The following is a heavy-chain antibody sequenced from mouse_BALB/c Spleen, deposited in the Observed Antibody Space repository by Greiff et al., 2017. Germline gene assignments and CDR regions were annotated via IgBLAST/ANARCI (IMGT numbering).Heavy chain of an antibody. CDR1: GFTFSSYA. Sequence: EVMLVESGGGLVKPGGSLKLSCAASGFTFSSYAMSWVRQTPEKRLEWVASISSGGSTYYPDSVKGRFTISRDNARNILYLQMSSLRSEDTAMYYCARMITTYYYAMDYWGQGTSVTVSS. CDR2: ISSGGST. J-gene: IGHJ4*01. V-gene: IGHV5-6-5*01. CDR3: ARMITTYYYAMDY. D-gene: IGHD2-4*01.